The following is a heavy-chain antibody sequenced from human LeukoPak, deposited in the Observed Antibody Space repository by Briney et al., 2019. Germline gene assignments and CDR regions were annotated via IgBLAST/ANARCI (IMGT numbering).Heavy chain of an antibody. CDR3: ARPYYDFWSGLPWAFDI. CDR1: GFTFSSYW. Sequence: PGGSLRLSCAASGFTFSSYWMHWVRQAPGKGLVWVSRINTDGSSTSYADSVKGRFTISRDNAKNTLYLQMNSLRAEDTAVYYCARPYYDFWSGLPWAFDIWGQGTMVTVSS. CDR2: INTDGSST. D-gene: IGHD3-3*01. J-gene: IGHJ3*02. V-gene: IGHV3-74*01.